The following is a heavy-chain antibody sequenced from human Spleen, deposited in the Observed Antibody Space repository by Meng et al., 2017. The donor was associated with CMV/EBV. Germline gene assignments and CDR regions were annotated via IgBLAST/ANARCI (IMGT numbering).Heavy chain of an antibody. CDR3: VRVDYWSGSDY. J-gene: IGHJ4*02. CDR1: GFTFSDYA. Sequence: GESLKISCSVSGFTFSDYAMSWVRQAPGKGLVWVSGIKSDGRTVNHADAVRGRFTISTDSAKKTVYLQMNSLRAEDTAIYYCVRVDYWSGSDYWGQGARVTVSS. V-gene: IGHV3-74*01. D-gene: IGHD3-3*01. CDR2: IKSDGRTV.